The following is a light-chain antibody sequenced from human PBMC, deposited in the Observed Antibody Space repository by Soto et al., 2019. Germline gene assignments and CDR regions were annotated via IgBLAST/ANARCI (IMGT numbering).Light chain of an antibody. J-gene: IGKJ1*01. V-gene: IGKV3-20*01. Sequence: DIALTQSPGTLSLSPGDRAILSCRASQSVNSGSLAWYQQRPGQAPRLLIYGATIRATGIPDKFSGSGAGTDFTRTISRLEPEDFAVYYCQQYGSALRTFGQGTKVEIK. CDR2: GAT. CDR1: QSVNSGS. CDR3: QQYGSALRT.